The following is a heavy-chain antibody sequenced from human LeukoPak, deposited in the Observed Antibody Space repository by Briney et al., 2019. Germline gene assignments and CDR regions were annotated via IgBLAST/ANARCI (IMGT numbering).Heavy chain of an antibody. CDR3: AKDSSIVPAAISAFDI. V-gene: IGHV3-30*18. CDR2: ISYDGSNK. CDR1: GFTFSSYG. J-gene: IGHJ3*02. Sequence: GGSLRLSCAASGFTFSSYGMHWVRQAPGKGLEWVAGISYDGSNKYYADSVKGRFTISRDNSKNTLYLQMNSLGAEDTAVYYCAKDSSIVPAAISAFDIWGQGTMVTVSS. D-gene: IGHD2-2*02.